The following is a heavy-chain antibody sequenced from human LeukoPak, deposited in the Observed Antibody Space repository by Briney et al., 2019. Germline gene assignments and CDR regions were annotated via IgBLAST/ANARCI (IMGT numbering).Heavy chain of an antibody. D-gene: IGHD6-13*01. CDR2: ISGTGDTT. CDR1: GFTFNTYA. Sequence: GGSLRLSCAASGFTFNTYAMAWVRQAPGKGLEWVSDISGTGDTTYYADSVKGRFTISRDNSKNTLFLQMNSLRAEDTAIYYCAKGPPDSSTCYKRSEGWGQGTLVTVSS. J-gene: IGHJ4*02. V-gene: IGHV3-23*01. CDR3: AKGPPDSSTCYKRSEG.